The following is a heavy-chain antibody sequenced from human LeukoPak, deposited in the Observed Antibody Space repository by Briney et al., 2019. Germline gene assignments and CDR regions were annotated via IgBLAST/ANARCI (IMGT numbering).Heavy chain of an antibody. V-gene: IGHV4-31*03. D-gene: IGHD3-16*01. J-gene: IGHJ3*02. CDR3: ASWLSWGAFDI. CDR1: GGSISSGGYY. Sequence: SETLSLTCTVSGGSISSGGYYWSWIRQHTGKGLEWIGYIYYSGSTYYNPSLKSRVTISVDTSKNQFSLRLSSVTAADTAVYYCASWLSWGAFDIWGQGTMVTVSS. CDR2: IYYSGST.